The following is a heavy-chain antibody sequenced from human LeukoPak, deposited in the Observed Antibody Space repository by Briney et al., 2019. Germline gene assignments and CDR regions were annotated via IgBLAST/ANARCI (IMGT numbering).Heavy chain of an antibody. CDR2: ISTNGASI. D-gene: IGHD6-25*01. CDR1: GFTFNSYN. J-gene: IGHJ4*02. Sequence: AGGSLRLSCSASGFTFNSYNMHWVRQAPGKGLEFVSAISTNGASIYYADSVEGRFAISRDNSRNTLYLQMSGLRADDTAVYYCVGYYDGTRAATDCWGQRTLVTVSS. CDR3: VGYYDGTRAATDC. V-gene: IGHV3-64D*06.